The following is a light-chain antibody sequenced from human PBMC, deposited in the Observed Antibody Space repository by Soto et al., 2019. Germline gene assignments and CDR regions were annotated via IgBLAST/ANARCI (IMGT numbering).Light chain of an antibody. J-gene: IGLJ1*01. Sequence: QSALTQPASVSGSSGLSIAISCTGTSRDVGGYNSVSWYQQQPGKVPKLMIYDVSNRPSGVSNRFSGSKSGNTASLTISGLQAEDEGDYYCSSYTTGGSYFFGTGTKLTVL. CDR3: SSYTTGGSYF. CDR2: DVS. V-gene: IGLV2-14*01. CDR1: SRDVGGYNS.